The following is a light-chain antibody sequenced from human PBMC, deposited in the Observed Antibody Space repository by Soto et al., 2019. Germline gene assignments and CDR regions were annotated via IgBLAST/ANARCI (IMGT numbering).Light chain of an antibody. V-gene: IGLV3-9*01. CDR2: RDS. CDR3: HVWDSSTAV. CDR1: NIGTRN. Sequence: SYELTQPLSVSVPLGQTASITCGGNNIGTRNVHWYQQKPGQAPVLVVYRDSNRPSGIPERFSGSTSGNTATLTISRAQAGDEADYYCHVWDSSTAVFGGGTKLTVL. J-gene: IGLJ3*02.